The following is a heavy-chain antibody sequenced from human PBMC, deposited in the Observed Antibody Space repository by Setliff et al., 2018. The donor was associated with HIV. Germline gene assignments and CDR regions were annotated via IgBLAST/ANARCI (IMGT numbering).Heavy chain of an antibody. V-gene: IGHV4-4*08. D-gene: IGHD3-10*01. J-gene: IGHJ4*02. CDR3: ARGSFIGDYYYFDY. CDR1: GGSFSGYY. Sequence: SETLSLTCAVYGGSFSGYYWSWIRQPPGKGLEWIGYIYTSGSTNYNPSLRSRVTISVDTSKNHFSLRLSSVTAADTAVYYCARGSFIGDYYYFDYWGQGTLVTVSS. CDR2: IYTSGST.